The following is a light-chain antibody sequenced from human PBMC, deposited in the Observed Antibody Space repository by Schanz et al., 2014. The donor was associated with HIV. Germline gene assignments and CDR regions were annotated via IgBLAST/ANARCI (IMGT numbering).Light chain of an antibody. J-gene: IGLJ3*02. V-gene: IGLV2-14*03. CDR1: SSDLGGYNH. CDR2: DVD. Sequence: QSALTQPASVSGSPGQSITISCTGTSSDLGGYNHPPRYQQHPGKAPKLILYDVDNRPAGVSNRFSGSKSGNTASLTISGLRAEDEADYYCCSYAGSSTRVFGGGTKVTVL. CDR3: CSYAGSSTRV.